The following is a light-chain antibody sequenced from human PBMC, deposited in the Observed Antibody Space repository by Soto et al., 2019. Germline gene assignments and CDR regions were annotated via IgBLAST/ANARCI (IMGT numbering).Light chain of an antibody. CDR1: QSVSSSY. V-gene: IGKV3-20*01. CDR3: QQYGSSPET. CDR2: GAS. J-gene: IGKJ1*01. Sequence: EIVLTQSPGTLSLSPGERATLSCRASQSVSSSYLAWYQQKTGQAPRLLIYGASSRATGIPDRFSGSGSGTDFTLTISRREPEDFAVYYCQQYGSSPETFGQGTKVEIK.